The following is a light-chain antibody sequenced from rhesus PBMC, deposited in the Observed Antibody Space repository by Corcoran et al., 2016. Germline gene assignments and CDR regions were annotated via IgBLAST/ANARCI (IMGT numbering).Light chain of an antibody. J-gene: IGLJ1*01. V-gene: IGLV2-13*03. CDR2: EIS. Sequence: QAAPTQSPSVSGSPGQSFTISCTGTNSDIGGYNRVSWYQQHPDKAPKLMIYEISQRPSGVSDRFSGSKSGNTASLTISGLQADDEADYYCSSYASSNTYIFGSGTRLTVL. CDR1: NSDIGGYNR. CDR3: SSYASSNTYI.